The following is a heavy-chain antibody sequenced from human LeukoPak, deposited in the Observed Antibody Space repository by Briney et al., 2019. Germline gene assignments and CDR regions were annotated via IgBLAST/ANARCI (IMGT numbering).Heavy chain of an antibody. CDR2: INHSGST. CDR1: GGSFSGYY. J-gene: IGHJ4*02. D-gene: IGHD3-10*01. CDR3: ARVVTMVRGVIGWAQPFDY. V-gene: IGHV4-34*01. Sequence: SETLSLTCAVYGGSFSGYYWSWIRQPPGKGLEWIGEINHSGSTNYNPSLKSRVTISVDTSKNQFSLKLSSVTAADTAVYYCARVVTMVRGVIGWAQPFDYWGQGTLVTVSS.